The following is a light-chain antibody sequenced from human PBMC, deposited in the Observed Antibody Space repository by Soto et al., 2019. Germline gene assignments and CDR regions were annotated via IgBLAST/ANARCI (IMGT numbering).Light chain of an antibody. CDR2: AAS. V-gene: IGKV1-9*01. CDR1: QGIGSF. Sequence: DIQLTQSPYFLSASVGDRVTVTCRASQGIGSFLAWYQQRPGKAPKLLIYAASTLQSGVPSRFSGSGSGTEFALTISNLQPEDFATYYCQQLSTYPYTFGQGTKLEIK. CDR3: QQLSTYPYT. J-gene: IGKJ2*01.